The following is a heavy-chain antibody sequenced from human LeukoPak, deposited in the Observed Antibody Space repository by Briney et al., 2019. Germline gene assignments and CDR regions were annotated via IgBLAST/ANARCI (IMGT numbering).Heavy chain of an antibody. CDR3: AREGRAAKFDY. Sequence: GGSLRLSCAASGFAFSSFGMHWVRQAPGKGLEWVAVIWYDGTNKYYADSVKGRFTISRDNSKNTLYLQMNSLRAEDTAVYYCAREGRAAKFDYWGRGTLVTVSS. D-gene: IGHD6-13*01. J-gene: IGHJ4*02. CDR2: IWYDGTNK. CDR1: GFAFSSFG. V-gene: IGHV3-33*01.